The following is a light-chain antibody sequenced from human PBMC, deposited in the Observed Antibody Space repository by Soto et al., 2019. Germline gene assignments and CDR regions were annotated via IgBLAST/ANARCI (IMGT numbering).Light chain of an antibody. CDR1: QAVGGTY. V-gene: IGKV3-20*01. J-gene: IGKJ5*01. Sequence: EIVLTQSPGTLSLSPGERASLSCRASQAVGGTYLAWYQHKPGQAPRLLIYGASNRAAGIPDRFGGGGSGTDFTLTISRLEPEDFAVYYCQQYGSSPQITFGQGTRLEIK. CDR3: QQYGSSPQIT. CDR2: GAS.